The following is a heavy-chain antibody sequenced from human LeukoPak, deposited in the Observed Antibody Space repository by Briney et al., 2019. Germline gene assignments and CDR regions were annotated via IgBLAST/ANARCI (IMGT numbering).Heavy chain of an antibody. CDR3: ARFSNNYDILTGYPMYYFDY. J-gene: IGHJ4*02. CDR1: GGSISTYY. V-gene: IGHV4-59*01. CDR2: IYYSGST. Sequence: SETLSLTCTVSGGSISTYYWSWIRQPPGKALEWIAYIYYSGSTNYNPSLKSRVTISVDTSKNQFSLKLSSVTAADTAVYYCARFSNNYDILTGYPMYYFDYWGQGTLVTVSS. D-gene: IGHD3-9*01.